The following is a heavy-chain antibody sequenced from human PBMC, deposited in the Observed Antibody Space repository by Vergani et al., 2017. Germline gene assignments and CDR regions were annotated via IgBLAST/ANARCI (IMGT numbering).Heavy chain of an antibody. J-gene: IGHJ4*02. CDR2: IYYSGST. D-gene: IGHD1-26*01. Sequence: QVQLQESGPGLVKPSETLSLTCTVSGGSISSYYWSWIRQPPGKGLEWIGYIYYSGSTNYNPSLKSRVTISVDTSKNQFSLKLSSVTAADTAVYYCARDQDSGSYWSGGGYWGQGTLVTVSS. CDR1: GGSISSYY. CDR3: ARDQDSGSYWSGGGY. V-gene: IGHV4-59*01.